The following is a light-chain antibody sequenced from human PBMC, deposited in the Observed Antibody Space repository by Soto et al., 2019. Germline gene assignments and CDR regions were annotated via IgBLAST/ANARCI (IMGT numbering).Light chain of an antibody. J-gene: IGKJ4*01. V-gene: IGKV3-11*01. CDR1: QSVSSY. CDR2: DAS. CDR3: QQRSNWPQLT. Sequence: EIVLTHSPATLSLSPWEIATLSCRASQSVSSYLAWYQQKPGQAPRLLIYDASNRATGIPARFSGSGSGTDFTLTISSLEPEDFAVYYCQQRSNWPQLTFGGGTKVDIK.